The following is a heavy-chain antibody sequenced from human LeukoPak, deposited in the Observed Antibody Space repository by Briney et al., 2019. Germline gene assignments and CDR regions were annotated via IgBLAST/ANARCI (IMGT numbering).Heavy chain of an antibody. CDR3: ARGTPGLLYLNWFDP. CDR2: IYYSGST. J-gene: IGHJ5*02. Sequence: SETLSLTCTVSGGSISSGGYYWSWIRQHPGKGLEWIGYIYYSGSTYYNPSLKSRVTISVDTSKNQFSLKLSSVTAADTAVYYCARGTPGLLYLNWFDPWGQGTLVTVSS. V-gene: IGHV4-31*03. D-gene: IGHD2-2*02. CDR1: GGSISSGGYY.